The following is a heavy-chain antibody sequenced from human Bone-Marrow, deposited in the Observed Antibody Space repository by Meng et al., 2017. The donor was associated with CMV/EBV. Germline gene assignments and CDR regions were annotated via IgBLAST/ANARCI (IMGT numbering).Heavy chain of an antibody. D-gene: IGHD3-22*01. Sequence: GSLRLSCTVSGGSASSGSYYWGWIRQPPGKGLEWIGSIYYSGSTYYNPSLKSRVTISVDTSKNQFSLKLSSVTAADTAGYYCARHELVVVMFDYWGQGTLVTVSS. CDR1: GGSASSGSYY. CDR2: IYYSGST. V-gene: IGHV4-39*01. CDR3: ARHELVVVMFDY. J-gene: IGHJ4*02.